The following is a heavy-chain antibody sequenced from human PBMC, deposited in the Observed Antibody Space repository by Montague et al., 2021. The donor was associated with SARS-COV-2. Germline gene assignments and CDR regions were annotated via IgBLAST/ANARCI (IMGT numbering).Heavy chain of an antibody. CDR3: ARVQRGYYYGLGVSAHFDY. Sequence: SETLSLTCTVSGGSISNYYWSWIRQRPGTGLEWVGYSYNSGSTNYNPSLTSRVTISVDTSKSQFSLKLSAVTAADTAAYYCARVQRGYYYGLGVSAHFDYWAQGTLVTVSS. V-gene: IGHV4-59*01. CDR2: SYNSGST. CDR1: GGSISNYY. J-gene: IGHJ4*02. D-gene: IGHD3-10*01.